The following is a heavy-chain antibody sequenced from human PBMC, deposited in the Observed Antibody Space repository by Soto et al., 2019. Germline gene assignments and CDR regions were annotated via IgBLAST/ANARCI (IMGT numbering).Heavy chain of an antibody. J-gene: IGHJ4*02. Sequence: QVQLQQWGAGLLKPSETLSLTCAVYGGSFSGYYWSWIRQPPGEGLEWIGEINYSGSTNYNPSLESRVTISVDTSKNQVSLKVSSVTAADTAVYYCARGGYGGNSGLGHLDSWGQGTLVPVSS. CDR2: INYSGST. D-gene: IGHD2-21*02. CDR1: GGSFSGYY. V-gene: IGHV4-34*01. CDR3: ARGGYGGNSGLGHLDS.